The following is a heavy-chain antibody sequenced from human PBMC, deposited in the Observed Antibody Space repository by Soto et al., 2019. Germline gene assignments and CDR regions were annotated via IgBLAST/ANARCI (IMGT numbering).Heavy chain of an antibody. D-gene: IGHD3-3*01. CDR1: GFTFSSYA. V-gene: IGHV3-23*01. CDR3: AKDARYYDFWSAPNWFDP. J-gene: IGHJ5*02. CDR2: ISGSGGST. Sequence: EVQLLESGGGLVQPGGSLRLSCAASGFTFSSYAMSWVRQAPGKGLEWVSAISGSGGSTYYADSVKGRFTISRDNSKNTVDLQMNSLRAEDTAVYYCAKDARYYDFWSAPNWFDPWGQGTLVTVSS.